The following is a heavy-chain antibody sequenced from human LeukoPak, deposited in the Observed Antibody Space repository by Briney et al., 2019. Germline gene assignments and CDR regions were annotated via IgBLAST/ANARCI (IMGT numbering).Heavy chain of an antibody. D-gene: IGHD2-21*02. CDR2: IYSGGST. V-gene: IGHV3-53*01. J-gene: IGHJ3*02. CDR1: GFTVSSNY. CDR3: ARVAVVTALRAFDI. Sequence: GGSLRLSCAASGFTVSSNYMSWVRQAPGKGLEWVSVIYSGGSTYYADSVKGRFTISRDNSKNTLYPQMNSLRAEDTAVYYCARVAVVTALRAFDIWGQGTMVTVSS.